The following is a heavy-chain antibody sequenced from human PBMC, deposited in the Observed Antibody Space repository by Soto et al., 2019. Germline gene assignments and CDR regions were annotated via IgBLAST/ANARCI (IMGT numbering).Heavy chain of an antibody. J-gene: IGHJ5*01. Sequence: PSETLSLTCTVSGGSITNYYWTWIRQAPGKGLEWIGDIHYSGSANNNPSLKSRLTISVDKSRNQFSLNLKSVTAADTAVYFCARGAGTVTAGGVAFDSWGQGILVTVSS. D-gene: IGHD6-19*01. V-gene: IGHV4-59*01. CDR2: IHYSGSA. CDR3: ARGAGTVTAGGVAFDS. CDR1: GGSITNYY.